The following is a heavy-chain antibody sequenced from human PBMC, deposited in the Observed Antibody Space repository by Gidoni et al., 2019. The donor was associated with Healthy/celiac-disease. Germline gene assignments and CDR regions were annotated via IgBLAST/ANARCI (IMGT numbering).Heavy chain of an antibody. Sequence: EVQLVESGGGLVQPGRSLRLSCAASGFTFADYAMHWVRQAPGKGLEWVSGISWNSGSIGYADSVKGRFTISRDNAKNSLYLQMNSLRAEDTALYYCAKDKGYSGYDSGWEYYGMDVWGQGTTVTVSS. CDR3: AKDKGYSGYDSGWEYYGMDV. V-gene: IGHV3-9*01. D-gene: IGHD5-12*01. CDR2: ISWNSGSI. J-gene: IGHJ6*02. CDR1: GFTFADYA.